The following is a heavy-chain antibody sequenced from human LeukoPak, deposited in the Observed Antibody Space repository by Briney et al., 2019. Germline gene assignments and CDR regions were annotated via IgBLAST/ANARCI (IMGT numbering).Heavy chain of an antibody. V-gene: IGHV4-59*01. CDR3: ARGGWFGQV. D-gene: IGHD3-10*01. CDR1: GGSISSYY. J-gene: IGHJ4*02. CDR2: VYYSGRT. Sequence: PSETLSLTCTVAGGSISSYYWSWIRQPPGKGLEWIGYVYYSGRTNYNPSLKSRVTISVDTSKNQFSLKLSSVTAADTAVYYCARGGWFGQVWGQGTLVTVSS.